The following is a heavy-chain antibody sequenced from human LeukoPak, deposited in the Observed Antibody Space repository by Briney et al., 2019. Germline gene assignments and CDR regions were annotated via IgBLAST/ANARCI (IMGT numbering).Heavy chain of an antibody. CDR3: ARAGYSYEYYFDY. Sequence: ASVKVSCKASGYTFTSYYMHWVRQAPGQGLEWMGIINPSGGSTSYAQKFQGRVTMTRDMSTSTVYMELSGLRSEDTAVYYCARAGYSYEYYFDYWGQGTLVTVSS. J-gene: IGHJ4*02. CDR2: INPSGGST. CDR1: GYTFTSYY. V-gene: IGHV1-46*01. D-gene: IGHD5-18*01.